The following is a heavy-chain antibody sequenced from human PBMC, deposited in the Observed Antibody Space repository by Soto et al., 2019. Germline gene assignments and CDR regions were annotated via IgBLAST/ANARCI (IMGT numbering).Heavy chain of an antibody. CDR2: IHSSAST. CDR1: GGSISNYY. D-gene: IGHD6-19*01. Sequence: TSETLSVTCTVSGGSISNYYWTWIRQPPWKGLEWIGYIHSSASTNYNPSLKSRVTMSIDTSKNQFSLKLSSVNAADTAVYYCARESRGIALAGTSHCFEYWGQGILVTVSS. J-gene: IGHJ4*02. CDR3: ARESRGIALAGTSHCFEY. V-gene: IGHV4-59*01.